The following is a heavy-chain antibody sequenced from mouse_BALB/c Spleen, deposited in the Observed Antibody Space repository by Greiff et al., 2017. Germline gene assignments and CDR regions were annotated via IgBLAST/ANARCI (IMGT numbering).Heavy chain of an antibody. CDR2: INSNGGST. CDR3: APTTATRAMDY. V-gene: IGHV5-6-3*01. J-gene: IGHJ4*01. D-gene: IGHD1-2*01. CDR1: GFTFSSYG. Sequence: EVKLMESGGGLVQPGGSLKLSCAASGFTFSSYGMSWVRQTPDKRLELVATINSNGGSTYYPDSVKGRFTISRDNAKNTLYLQMSSLKSEDTAMYYCAPTTATRAMDYWGQGTSVTVSS.